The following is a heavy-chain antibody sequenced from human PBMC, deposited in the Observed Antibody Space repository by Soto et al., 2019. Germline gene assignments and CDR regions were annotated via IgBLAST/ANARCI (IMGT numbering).Heavy chain of an antibody. V-gene: IGHV6-1*01. CDR1: GDSVSSNTAA. J-gene: IGHJ5*02. D-gene: IGHD6-19*01. CDR3: ERGVAGSGFDL. Sequence: SQTLSLTCAISGDSVSSNTAAWNWIRSSPSRGLEWLGRTYYRSSWRHDYAVSVKSRVTVNPDTSKNHFSLQLNSVTPDDTAVYYCERGVAGSGFDLWGQGTMVTV. CDR2: TYYRSSWRH.